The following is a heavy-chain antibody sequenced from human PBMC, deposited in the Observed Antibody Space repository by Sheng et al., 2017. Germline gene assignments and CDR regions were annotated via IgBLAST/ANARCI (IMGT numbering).Heavy chain of an antibody. CDR1: GFTFSSYG. J-gene: IGHJ4*02. V-gene: IGHV3-23*04. Sequence: EVQLVESGGGLVQPGGTLRLSCAASGFTFSSYGMSWVRQAPGKGLEWVSAISGSGGSTYYADSVKGRFTISRDNSKNTLYLQMNSLRAEDTAVYYCAKPHYSGYDYFDYWGQGTLVTVSS. CDR3: AKPHYSGYDYFDY. D-gene: IGHD5-12*01. CDR2: ISGSGGST.